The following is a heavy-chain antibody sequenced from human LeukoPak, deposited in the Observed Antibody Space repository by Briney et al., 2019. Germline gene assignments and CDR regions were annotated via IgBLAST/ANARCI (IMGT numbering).Heavy chain of an antibody. V-gene: IGHV3-23*01. J-gene: IGHJ4*02. Sequence: PGGSLRLSCAASGFTFSSYAMSWVRQAPGKGLEWVSAISGSGGSTYYADSVKGRFTISRDNSKNTLYLQMNGLRAEDTAVYYCANVQEHNSGYDRPGRIFDYWGQGTLVTVSS. CDR2: ISGSGGST. D-gene: IGHD5-12*01. CDR1: GFTFSSYA. CDR3: ANVQEHNSGYDRPGRIFDY.